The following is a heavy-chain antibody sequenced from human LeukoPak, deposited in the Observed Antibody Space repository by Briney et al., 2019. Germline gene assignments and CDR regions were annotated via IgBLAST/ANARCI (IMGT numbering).Heavy chain of an antibody. Sequence: GGSLRLSCAASGFTFSSYEMNWVRQAPGKGLEWVSYISSSGDTMYYADSVKGRFTISRDNAKNSLYLQMNSLRAEDTAVYYCVRDGGTRLKYSYGYGDYWGQGTLVTVSS. CDR1: GFTFSSYE. V-gene: IGHV3-48*03. CDR3: VRDGGTRLKYSYGYGDY. D-gene: IGHD5-18*01. J-gene: IGHJ4*02. CDR2: ISSSGDTM.